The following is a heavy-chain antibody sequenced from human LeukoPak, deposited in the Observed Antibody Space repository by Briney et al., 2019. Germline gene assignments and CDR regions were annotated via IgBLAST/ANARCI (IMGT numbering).Heavy chain of an antibody. D-gene: IGHD2-15*01. J-gene: IGHJ3*02. Sequence: GGSLRLSCAASGIIFSDFGMHWVCQAPGKGLEWMAIIWYDGSNKYYADSVKGRFTISRDNSQNTMYLQMNSLRAEDTAVYYCAKATCSGANCFSNSRDAFDMWGQGTMVTVSS. CDR1: GIIFSDFG. CDR3: AKATCSGANCFSNSRDAFDM. CDR2: IWYDGSNK. V-gene: IGHV3-33*06.